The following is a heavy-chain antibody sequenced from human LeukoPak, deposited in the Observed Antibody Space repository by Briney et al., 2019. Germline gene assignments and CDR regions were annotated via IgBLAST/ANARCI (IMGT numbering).Heavy chain of an antibody. J-gene: IGHJ4*02. V-gene: IGHV4-34*01. CDR2: INHSGST. CDR3: ARGSVDYYDSSGKPSRPLDY. CDR1: GGSFSGYY. Sequence: SETLSLTCAVYGGSFSGYYWSWIRQPPGKGLEWIGEINHSGSTNYNPSLKSRVTTSVDTSKNQFSLKLSSVTAADTAVYYCARGSVDYYDSSGKPSRPLDYWGQGTLVTVSS. D-gene: IGHD3-22*01.